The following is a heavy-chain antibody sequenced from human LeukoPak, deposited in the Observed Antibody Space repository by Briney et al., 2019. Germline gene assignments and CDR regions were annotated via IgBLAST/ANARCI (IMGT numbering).Heavy chain of an antibody. CDR1: GGSISSYY. Sequence: SETLSLTCTVSGGSISSYYWGWIRQPPGKGLEWIGSIYYSGSTNYNPSLKSRVTISVDTSKNQFSLKLSSVTAADTAVYYCARHFGSSSSWYNIWGQGTLVTVSS. CDR3: ARHFGSSSSWYNI. D-gene: IGHD6-13*01. J-gene: IGHJ4*02. V-gene: IGHV4-59*08. CDR2: IYYSGST.